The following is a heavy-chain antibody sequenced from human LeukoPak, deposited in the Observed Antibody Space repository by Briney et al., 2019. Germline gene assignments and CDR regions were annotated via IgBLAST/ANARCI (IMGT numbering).Heavy chain of an antibody. J-gene: IGHJ4*02. D-gene: IGHD6-19*01. V-gene: IGHV3-13*01. CDR2: IGTPGDT. Sequence: GGSLRLSCAASGFTLSSYDMHWVRQATGEGLEWVSGIGTPGDTYYPDSVKGRFTMSRENARNSLYLQMNSLRAEDTAVYYCARAKAGTHYFDYWGQGALVTVSS. CDR1: GFTLSSYD. CDR3: ARAKAGTHYFDY.